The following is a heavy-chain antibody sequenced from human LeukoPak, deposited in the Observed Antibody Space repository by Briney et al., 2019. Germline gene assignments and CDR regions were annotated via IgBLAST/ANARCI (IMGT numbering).Heavy chain of an antibody. CDR2: INYSGST. D-gene: IGHD6-13*01. Sequence: PSETLSLTCTVSGGSVSSGSYYWSWIRQPPGNGLEWIGYINYSGSTNYNPSLKSRVTISVDTSKNQFSLKLSSVTAADTAVYYCATYGYSSSWYWFDPWGQGTLVTVSS. CDR1: GGSVSSGSYY. CDR3: ATYGYSSSWYWFDP. V-gene: IGHV4-61*01. J-gene: IGHJ5*02.